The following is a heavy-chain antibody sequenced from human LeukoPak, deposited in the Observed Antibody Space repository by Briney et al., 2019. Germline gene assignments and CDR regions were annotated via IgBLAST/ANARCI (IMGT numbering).Heavy chain of an antibody. CDR1: GGSISSHY. Sequence: SETLSLTCTVSGGSISSHYWSWIRQPPGKGLEWIGYIYYSGSTNYNPSLKSRVTILVDTSKNQFSLKLSSVTAADTAVYYCARALLFQYFDLWGRGTLVTVSS. V-gene: IGHV4-59*11. CDR3: ARALLFQYFDL. CDR2: IYYSGST. J-gene: IGHJ2*01.